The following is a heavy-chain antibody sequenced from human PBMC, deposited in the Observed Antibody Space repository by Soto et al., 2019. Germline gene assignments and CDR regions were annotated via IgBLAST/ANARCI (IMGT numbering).Heavy chain of an antibody. CDR2: IVAGSGNT. J-gene: IGHJ5*02. CDR3: AADIAPTDPSNWFDP. CDR1: GFTFAWSA. V-gene: IGHV1-58*01. D-gene: IGHD6-13*01. Sequence: KQLVQSGPEVKKPGTSVKVSCKTSGFTFAWSALHWVRQVRGQSLEWIGWIVAGSGNTEFAQQFQERVTIATDMSTSTVYMELSSLRSEDTAIYYCAADIAPTDPSNWFDPWGQGTLVTVSS.